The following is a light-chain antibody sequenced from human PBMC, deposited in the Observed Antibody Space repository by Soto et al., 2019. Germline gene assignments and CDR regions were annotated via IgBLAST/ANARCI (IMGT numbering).Light chain of an antibody. CDR2: WAS. J-gene: IGKJ1*01. V-gene: IGKV4-1*01. Sequence: DIVMTQSPDSLAVSLGETATIDCKSSQSVLHSSNNENYLAWFQQKSGQPPKLLIYWASTRESGVPDRFSGSGSETDFTLTISSLQAEDVADYYCQQYYTTPQAFGQGTKVDIK. CDR1: QSVLHSSNNENY. CDR3: QQYYTTPQA.